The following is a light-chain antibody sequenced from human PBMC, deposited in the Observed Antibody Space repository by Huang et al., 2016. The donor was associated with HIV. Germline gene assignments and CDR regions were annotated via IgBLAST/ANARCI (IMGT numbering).Light chain of an antibody. V-gene: IGKV1-39*01. Sequence: DMQMTQFPSPLSASIGDRVTTTCRASQTIDRYLNWYQQKPGKAPKLLISSASSLQSGVASRFSGSGSGTDFTLTISSLQPEDVATYYCQQSYSTPGTFGPGTKVDF. J-gene: IGKJ3*01. CDR3: QQSYSTPGT. CDR1: QTIDRY. CDR2: SAS.